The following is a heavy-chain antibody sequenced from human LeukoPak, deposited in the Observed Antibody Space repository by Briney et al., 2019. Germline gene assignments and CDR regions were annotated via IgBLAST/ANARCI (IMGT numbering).Heavy chain of an antibody. CDR1: VYSISIGHY. CDR3: VRSLRDTSSTAGYDS. V-gene: IGHV4-38-2*01. J-gene: IGHJ4*02. Sequence: SETLSLTCGVSVYSISIGHYWAWIRQPPGKGLGWIGSISYRGDTYYNPCIKSRVIMSVDSSRRQLYLEVRSVTAADTAVYFCVRSLRDTSSTAGYDSWGQGILVTVSS. CDR2: ISYRGDT. D-gene: IGHD2-2*01.